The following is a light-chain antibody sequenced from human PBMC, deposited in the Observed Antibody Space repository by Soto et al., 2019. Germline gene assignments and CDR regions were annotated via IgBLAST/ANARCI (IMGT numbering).Light chain of an antibody. Sequence: EIVFTQSPGTLYLSPGERATLSCRASQSVGTYLAWYQQKPGQAPRLLIFGASYRATGIPARFSGSGSGTEFNLTISSLQSEDFAVYFCQQYDDWLRLTFGGGTKVDI. CDR2: GAS. J-gene: IGKJ4*01. CDR3: QQYDDWLRLT. CDR1: QSVGTY. V-gene: IGKV3D-15*01.